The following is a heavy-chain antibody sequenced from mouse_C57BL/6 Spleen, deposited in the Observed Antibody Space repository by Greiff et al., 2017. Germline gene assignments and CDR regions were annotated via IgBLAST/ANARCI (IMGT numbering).Heavy chain of an antibody. CDR3: ARNYYGSSYGYFDV. D-gene: IGHD1-1*01. CDR2: IWSGGST. V-gene: IGHV2-2*01. J-gene: IGHJ1*03. CDR1: GFSLTSYG. Sequence: VNLVESGPGLVQPSQSLSITCTVSGFSLTSYGVHWVRQSPGKGLEWLGVIWSGGSTDYNAAFISRLSISKDNSKSQVFFKMNSLQADDTAIYYCARNYYGSSYGYFDVWGTGTTVTVSS.